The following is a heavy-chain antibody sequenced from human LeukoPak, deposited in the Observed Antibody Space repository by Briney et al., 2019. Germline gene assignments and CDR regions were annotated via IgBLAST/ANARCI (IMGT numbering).Heavy chain of an antibody. CDR2: INSDGSIT. D-gene: IGHD5-18*01. J-gene: IGHJ6*02. CDR1: GFPLPPYG. CDR3: ARDAVDTANAV. V-gene: IGHV3-74*01. Sequence: GGSLRFSVAALGFPLPPYGRTWVRQAPGKGLGWVSHINSDGSITSYADSVKGRFTISRDNAKNTLYLQMNSLRAEDTAVYYCARDAVDTANAVWGQGTTVTVSS.